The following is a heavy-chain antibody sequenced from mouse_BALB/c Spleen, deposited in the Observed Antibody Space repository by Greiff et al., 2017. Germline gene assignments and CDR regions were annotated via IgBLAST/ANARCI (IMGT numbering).Heavy chain of an antibody. Sequence: VQLKESGPELVKPGASVKISCKASGYTFTDYNMHWVKQSHGKSLEWIGYIYPYNGGTGYNQKFKSKATLTVDNSSSTAYMELRSLTSEDSAVYYCARWGRMDYWGQGTSVTVSS. CDR2: IYPYNGGT. CDR1: GYTFTDYN. CDR3: ARWGRMDY. V-gene: IGHV1S29*02. J-gene: IGHJ4*01.